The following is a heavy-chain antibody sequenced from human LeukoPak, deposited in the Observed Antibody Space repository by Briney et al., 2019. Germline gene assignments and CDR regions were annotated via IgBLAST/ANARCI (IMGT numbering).Heavy chain of an antibody. J-gene: IGHJ4*02. D-gene: IGHD3-10*01. CDR1: GGSISSSNW. CDR2: IYHSGST. Sequence: PSGTLSLTCAVSGGSISSSNWWSWVRQPPGKGLEWIGEIYHSGSTNYNPSLKSRVSISVDTSKNQFSLRLTSVTAADTAVYYCARQTGSGLFILPGGQGKLVTVSS. V-gene: IGHV4-4*02. CDR3: ARQTGSGLFILP.